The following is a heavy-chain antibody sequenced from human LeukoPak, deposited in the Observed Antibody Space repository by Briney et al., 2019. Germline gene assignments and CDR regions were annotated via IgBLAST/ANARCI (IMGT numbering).Heavy chain of an antibody. V-gene: IGHV3-48*03. CDR2: ISSSGSTI. CDR1: GFTFSSYE. CDR3: ALLAIVGATTNFDY. J-gene: IGHJ4*02. D-gene: IGHD1-26*01. Sequence: PGGSLRLSCAASGFTFSSYEMNWVRQAPGKGLEWVSYISSSGSTIYYADSVKGRFTISRDNAKNSLYLQMNSLRAEDTAVYYCALLAIVGATTNFDYWGQGTLVTVSS.